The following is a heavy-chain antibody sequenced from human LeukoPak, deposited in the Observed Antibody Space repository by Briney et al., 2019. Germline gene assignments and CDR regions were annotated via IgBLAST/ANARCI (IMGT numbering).Heavy chain of an antibody. CDR1: GVSINSSIYY. J-gene: IGHJ5*02. D-gene: IGHD2-2*01. CDR2: IFYSGDT. V-gene: IGHV4-39*07. Sequence: SETLSLTFTVAGVSINSSIYYWGWIRQPPGKGLEWIGSIFYSGDTSYNPSLESRVTISLDTSKNQFSLKLQSVTAADTGIYYCARDGAIPTAVNWFDPWGQGTLVGVSS. CDR3: ARDGAIPTAVNWFDP.